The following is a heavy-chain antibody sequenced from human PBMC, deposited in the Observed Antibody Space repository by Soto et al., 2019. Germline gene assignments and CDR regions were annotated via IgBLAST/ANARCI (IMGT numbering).Heavy chain of an antibody. V-gene: IGHV4-4*02. CDR1: NW. CDR3: ARGDYYDSSGYGRSWFDP. Sequence: NWWSWVRQPPGKGLEWIGEIYHSGSTNYNPSLKSRVTISVDKSKNQFSLKLSSVTAADTAVYYCARGDYYDSSGYGRSWFDPWGQGTLVTVSS. D-gene: IGHD3-22*01. CDR2: IYHSGST. J-gene: IGHJ5*02.